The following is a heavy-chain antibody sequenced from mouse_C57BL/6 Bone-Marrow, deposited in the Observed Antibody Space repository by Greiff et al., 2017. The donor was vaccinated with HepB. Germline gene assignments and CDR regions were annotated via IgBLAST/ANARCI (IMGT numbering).Heavy chain of an antibody. J-gene: IGHJ3*01. D-gene: IGHD2-1*01. CDR1: GYSFTDYN. CDR3: ARGIYYGNPSWFAY. Sequence: EVHLVESGPELVKPGASVKISCKASGYSFTDYNMNWVKQSNGKSLEWIGVINPNYGTTSYNQKFKGKATLTVDQSSSTAYMQLNSLTSEDSAVYYCARGIYYGNPSWFAYWGQGTLVTVSA. CDR2: INPNYGTT. V-gene: IGHV1-39*01.